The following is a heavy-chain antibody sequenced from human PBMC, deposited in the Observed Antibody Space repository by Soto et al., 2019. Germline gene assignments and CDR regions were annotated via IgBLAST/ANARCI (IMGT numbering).Heavy chain of an antibody. Sequence: QVQLVQSGAEVKKPGSSVKVSCKASGGTFSSYTISWVRQAPGQGLEWMGRIIPILGIANYAQKFQGRVTITADKSPSTAYMELSSLRSEDTAVYYCARPPRPYDSSGYYWGQGTLVTVSS. CDR3: ARPPRPYDSSGYY. CDR1: GGTFSSYT. V-gene: IGHV1-69*02. D-gene: IGHD3-22*01. CDR2: IIPILGIA. J-gene: IGHJ4*02.